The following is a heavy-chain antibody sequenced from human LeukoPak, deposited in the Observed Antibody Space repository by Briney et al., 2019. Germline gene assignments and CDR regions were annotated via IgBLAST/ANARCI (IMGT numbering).Heavy chain of an antibody. D-gene: IGHD3-3*01. CDR1: GFTFSSYA. V-gene: IGHV3-30*04. Sequence: GRSLRLSCAASGFTFSSYAMHWVRQAPGKGLEWVAVISYDGSNKYYADSVKGRFTISRDNSKNTLYLQMNSLRAEDTAVYYCGRSLEEGYYYYYMDVWGKGTTVTVSS. CDR3: GRSLEEGYYYYYMDV. CDR2: ISYDGSNK. J-gene: IGHJ6*03.